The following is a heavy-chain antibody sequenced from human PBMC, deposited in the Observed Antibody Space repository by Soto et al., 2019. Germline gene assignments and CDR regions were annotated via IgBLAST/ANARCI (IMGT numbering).Heavy chain of an antibody. Sequence: QVQLVQSGAEVKKPGSSVKVSCKASGGTFSSYAISWVRHAPGQGLEWMGGIIPIFGTANYAQKFQGRVTFTADESTSTAYMELSSLRSEDTPVYYCAEGSDIVVVVAATKGYYYYGMDVWGQGTTVTVSS. CDR3: AEGSDIVVVVAATKGYYYYGMDV. D-gene: IGHD2-15*01. V-gene: IGHV1-69*01. CDR1: GGTFSSYA. CDR2: IIPIFGTA. J-gene: IGHJ6*02.